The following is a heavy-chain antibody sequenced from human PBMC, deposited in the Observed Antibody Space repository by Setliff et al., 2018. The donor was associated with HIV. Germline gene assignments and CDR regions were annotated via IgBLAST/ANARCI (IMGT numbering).Heavy chain of an antibody. CDR1: GGSISSGGYY. CDR3: ARKGNWNYPYDY. Sequence: KTSETLSLTCTVSGGSISSGGYYWSWIRQHPGKGLEWIGHIYYSGSSGSTYYNPSLKSRVTISVDTSKNQFSLKLSSVTAADTAVYYCARKGNWNYPYDYWGQGTLVTVSS. D-gene: IGHD1-7*01. CDR2: IYYSGSSGST. J-gene: IGHJ4*02. V-gene: IGHV4-31*03.